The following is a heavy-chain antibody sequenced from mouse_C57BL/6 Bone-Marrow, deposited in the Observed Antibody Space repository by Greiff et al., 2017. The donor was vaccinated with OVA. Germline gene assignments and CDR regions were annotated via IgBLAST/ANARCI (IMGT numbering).Heavy chain of an antibody. CDR2: ISSGGSYT. CDR3: ARHWPRRGFAY. CDR1: GFTFSSYG. Sequence: EVKLVESGGDLVKPGGSLKLSCAASGFTFSSYGMSWVRQTPDKRLEWVATISSGGSYTYYPDSVKGRFTISRDNAKNTLYLQMSSLKSEDTAMYYCARHWPRRGFAYWGQGTLVTVSA. D-gene: IGHD2-12*01. J-gene: IGHJ3*01. V-gene: IGHV5-6*01.